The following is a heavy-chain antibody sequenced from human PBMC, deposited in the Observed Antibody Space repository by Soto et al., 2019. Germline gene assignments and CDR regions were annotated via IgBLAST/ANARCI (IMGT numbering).Heavy chain of an antibody. CDR3: ARELDDSYGSSSFDY. V-gene: IGHV3-30-3*01. CDR1: GFTFSNYA. CDR2: ISYDGSNK. J-gene: IGHJ4*02. D-gene: IGHD5-18*01. Sequence: QVPLVESGGGVVQPGRSLRLSCAASGFTFSNYAMHWVRQAPGKGLEWVAVISYDGSNKYYADSVKGRFTISRDNSKNTLYLQMNSLRAEDTAVYFCARELDDSYGSSSFDYWGQGTLVTVSS.